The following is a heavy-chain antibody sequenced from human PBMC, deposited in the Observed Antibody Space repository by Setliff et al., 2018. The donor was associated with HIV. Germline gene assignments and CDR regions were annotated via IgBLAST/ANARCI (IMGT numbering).Heavy chain of an antibody. Sequence: GASVKVSCKASGGTFSRNPISWVRQAPGQGLEWMGWISAYNGNLIDNAQKFQGRVIMTRDTSTSTVYMELSSLTSDDTAFYYCARDPYYTKYFDSWGQGTQVTVSS. CDR3: ARDPYYTKYFDS. CDR2: ISAYNGNLI. CDR1: GGTFSRNP. J-gene: IGHJ4*02. D-gene: IGHD3-22*01. V-gene: IGHV1-18*01.